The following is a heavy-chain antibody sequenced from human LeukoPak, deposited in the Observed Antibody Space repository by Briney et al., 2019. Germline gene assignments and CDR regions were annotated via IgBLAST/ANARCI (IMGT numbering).Heavy chain of an antibody. D-gene: IGHD2-15*01. V-gene: IGHV4-59*01. CDR3: ARAGGGRLDY. CDR1: GGSISSYY. CDR2: IYYSGST. J-gene: IGHJ4*02. Sequence: SETLSLTCTVSGGSISSYYWSWIRQPPGKGLEWIGYIYYSGSTNYSPSLKSRVTISVDTSKNQFSLKLSSVTAADTAVYYCARAGGGRLDYWGQGTLVTVSS.